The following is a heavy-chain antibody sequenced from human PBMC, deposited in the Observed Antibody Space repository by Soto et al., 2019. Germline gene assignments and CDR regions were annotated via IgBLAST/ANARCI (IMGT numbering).Heavy chain of an antibody. V-gene: IGHV3-30*18. D-gene: IGHD6-19*01. CDR3: AKDPVRVAVAGTTGFYYYGMDV. CDR2: ISYDGSNK. J-gene: IGHJ6*02. CDR1: GIIFSYYG. Sequence: GGSLRLSCAASGIIFSYYGMHWVRQAPGKGLEWVAVISYDGSNKYYADSVKGRFTISRDNSENTLYLQMNSLRIEDTAVYYCAKDPVRVAVAGTTGFYYYGMDVWGQGTTVTVSS.